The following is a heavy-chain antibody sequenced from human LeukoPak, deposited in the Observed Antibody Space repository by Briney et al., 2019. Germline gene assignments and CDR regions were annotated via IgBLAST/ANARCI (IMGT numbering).Heavy chain of an antibody. Sequence: PGGSLRLSCAASGFTFSSYAMSWVRQAPGKGLEWVSAISGSGGSTYYADSVKGRFTISRGNSKNTLYLQMNSLRAEDTAVYYCAKVGEGGYYYYYMDVWGKGTTVTVSS. V-gene: IGHV3-23*01. J-gene: IGHJ6*03. D-gene: IGHD3-10*01. CDR3: AKVGEGGYYYYYMDV. CDR2: ISGSGGST. CDR1: GFTFSSYA.